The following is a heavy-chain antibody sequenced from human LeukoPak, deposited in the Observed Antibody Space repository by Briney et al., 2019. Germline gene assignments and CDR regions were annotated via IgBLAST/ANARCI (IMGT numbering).Heavy chain of an antibody. Sequence: SETLSLTCTVSGGSISSYYWSWIRQPPGKGLEWIGYIYYSGSTNYNPSLKSRVTISVDTSKNQFSLKLSSVTAADTAVYYCASSSGWYEGGIDYWGQGTLVTVSS. CDR2: IYYSGST. D-gene: IGHD6-19*01. CDR3: ASSSGWYEGGIDY. J-gene: IGHJ4*02. V-gene: IGHV4-59*12. CDR1: GGSISSYY.